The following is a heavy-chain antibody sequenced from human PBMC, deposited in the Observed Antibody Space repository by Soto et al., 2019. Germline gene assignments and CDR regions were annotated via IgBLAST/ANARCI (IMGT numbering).Heavy chain of an antibody. J-gene: IGHJ4*02. CDR1: GLSISSYV. CDR2: ISHHGSDK. CDR3: ARGSGGGYDLEGSFDY. Sequence: QVQLVESGGGVVQPGRSLRLSCAASGLSISSYVMDWVRQAPGKGLEWVAVISHHGSDKSYADSVKGLFTISRDNSKHTLYLQMNSLSPEDTAVYYCARGSGGGYDLEGSFDYWGQGTLVTVSS. D-gene: IGHD5-12*01. V-gene: IGHV3-30-3*01.